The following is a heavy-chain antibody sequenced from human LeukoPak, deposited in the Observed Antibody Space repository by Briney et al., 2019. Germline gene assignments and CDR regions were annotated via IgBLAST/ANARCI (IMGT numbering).Heavy chain of an antibody. D-gene: IGHD1-26*01. CDR3: ARGADGSFFYYGMDV. CDR1: GYTFTGYY. V-gene: IGHV1-2*04. CDR2: INPNSGGT. Sequence: ASVKVSCKASGYTFTGYYMHWVRQAPGQGLEWMGWINPNSGGTNYAQKFQGWVTMTRDTSISTAYMELSRLRSDDTAVYYCARGADGSFFYYGMDVWGQGTTVTVSS. J-gene: IGHJ6*02.